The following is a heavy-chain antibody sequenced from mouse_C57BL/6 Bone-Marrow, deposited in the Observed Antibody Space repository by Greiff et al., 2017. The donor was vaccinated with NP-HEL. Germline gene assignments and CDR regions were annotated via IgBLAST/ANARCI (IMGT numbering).Heavy chain of an antibody. V-gene: IGHV5-16*01. Sequence: EVQLVESEGGLVQPGSSMKLSCTASGFTFSDYYMAWVRQVPEKGLEWVANINYDGSSTYYLDSLKSRFIISRDNAKNILYLQMSSLKSEDTATYYCARDRRGEGYFDYWGQGTTLTVSS. CDR1: GFTFSDYY. CDR2: INYDGSST. CDR3: ARDRRGEGYFDY. J-gene: IGHJ2*01.